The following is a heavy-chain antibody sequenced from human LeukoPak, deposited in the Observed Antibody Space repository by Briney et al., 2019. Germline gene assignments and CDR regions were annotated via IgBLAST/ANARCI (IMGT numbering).Heavy chain of an antibody. Sequence: GGSLRLSCVGSGFLFSSYSINWVRQAPGKGLEWVSSISSSSDHVYYADSVKGRFTISRDNAQNSLYLQMNSLGAEDTAVYYCARFALKTPPTDWGQGTLVTVSS. J-gene: IGHJ4*02. CDR2: ISSSSDHV. CDR3: ARFALKTPPTD. CDR1: GFLFSSYS. V-gene: IGHV3-21*01.